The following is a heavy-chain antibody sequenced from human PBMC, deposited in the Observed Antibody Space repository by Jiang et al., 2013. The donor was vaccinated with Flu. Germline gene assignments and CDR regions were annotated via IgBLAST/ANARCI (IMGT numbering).Heavy chain of an antibody. V-gene: IGHV1-8*01. CDR3: ARGRGNTRLLWFGESMSDYGMDV. Sequence: QLVESGAEVKKPGASVKVSCKASGYTFTSYDINWVRQATGQGLEWMGWMNPNSGNTGYAQKFQGRVTMTRNTSISTAYMELSSLRSEDTAVYYCARGRGNTRLLWFGESMSDYGMDVWGQGTTVTVSS. CDR2: MNPNSGNT. J-gene: IGHJ6*02. D-gene: IGHD3-10*01. CDR1: GYTFTSYD.